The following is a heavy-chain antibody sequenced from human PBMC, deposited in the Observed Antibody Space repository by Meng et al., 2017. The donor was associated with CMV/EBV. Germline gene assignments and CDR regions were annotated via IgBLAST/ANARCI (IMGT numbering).Heavy chain of an antibody. J-gene: IGHJ4*02. V-gene: IGHV3-48*04. CDR1: GFTFSSYS. CDR2: ITTSSSIM. Sequence: GESLKISCAASGFTFSSYSMTWVRQASGKGLEWVSYITTSSSIMYYADSVKGRFTISRDNAKNSLYLQMNSLRAEDTAVYYCARWEIVGAKGRFDYWGQGTLVTVSS. D-gene: IGHD1-26*01. CDR3: ARWEIVGAKGRFDY.